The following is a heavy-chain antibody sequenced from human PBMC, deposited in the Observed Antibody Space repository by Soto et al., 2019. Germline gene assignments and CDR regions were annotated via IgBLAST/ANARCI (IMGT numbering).Heavy chain of an antibody. V-gene: IGHV1-69*12. D-gene: IGHD2-2*01. CDR2: IIPIVGTA. Sequence: QVQLVQSGAEVKKPGSSVKVSCKASGGTFSSYAISWVRQAPGQGLEWMGGIIPIVGTANYAQKFQGSVTITADESTSTAYMELSSLSYEDTAVYYCARHVPAAGYFSGMDVWGQGTTVTVSS. CDR3: ARHVPAAGYFSGMDV. J-gene: IGHJ6*02. CDR1: GGTFSSYA.